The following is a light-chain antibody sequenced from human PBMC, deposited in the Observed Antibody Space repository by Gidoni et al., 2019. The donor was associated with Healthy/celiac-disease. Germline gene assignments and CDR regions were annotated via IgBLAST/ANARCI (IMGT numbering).Light chain of an antibody. CDR2: DDS. V-gene: IGLV3-21*02. CDR1: NIGRKS. J-gene: IGLJ2*01. CDR3: QVWDSSSDHPV. Sequence: SYVLTQPPSVSVAPGQTARITCGGNNIGRKSVHWYQQKPGQAPVLVVYDDSDRPSGIPERCSGANSGNTATLTSSRVEAGDEADYYCQVWDSSSDHPVFGGGTKLTVL.